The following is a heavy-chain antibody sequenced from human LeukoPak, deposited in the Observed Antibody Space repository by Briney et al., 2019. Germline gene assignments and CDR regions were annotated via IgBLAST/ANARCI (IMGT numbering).Heavy chain of an antibody. CDR1: GFTFSSYG. CDR2: ISGSGGST. Sequence: GTLRLSCAASGFTFSSYGMSWVRQAPGKGLEWVSAISGSGGSTYYADSVKGRFTISRDNSKNTLYLQVNSLRAEDTAVYYCARGPSGYHNTGGQGTLVTVSS. D-gene: IGHD5-12*01. V-gene: IGHV3-23*01. CDR3: ARGPSGYHNT. J-gene: IGHJ4*02.